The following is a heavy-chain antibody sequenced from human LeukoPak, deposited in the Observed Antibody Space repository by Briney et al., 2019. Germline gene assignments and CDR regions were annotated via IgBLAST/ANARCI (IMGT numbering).Heavy chain of an antibody. CDR2: ISSSGNTI. J-gene: IGHJ4*02. CDR1: GYTFSSYA. V-gene: IGHV3-48*03. Sequence: PGGSLRLSCAASGYTFSSYAMSWVRQAPGKGLEWVSYISSSGNTIYYADSVKGRFTISRDNANNSLHLQMNSLRAEDMAVYYCARGGRGYSGYASFDYWGQGTLVTVSS. D-gene: IGHD5-12*01. CDR3: ARGGRGYSGYASFDY.